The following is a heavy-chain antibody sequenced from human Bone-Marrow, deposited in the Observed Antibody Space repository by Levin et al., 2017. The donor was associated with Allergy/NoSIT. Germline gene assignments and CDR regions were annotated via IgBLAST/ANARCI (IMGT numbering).Heavy chain of an antibody. CDR1: GFTFSGYW. CDR2: INRDGGDG. V-gene: IGHV3-7*02. CDR3: ARNGAWSFEF. Sequence: LKISCASSGFTFSGYWMAWVRQAPGKGLEWVANINRDGGDGYYVDSVKGRFTISRDNARNSLDLQMNSLRVEDTAVYYCARNGAWSFEFWGQGTLVTVSS. D-gene: IGHD2-8*01. J-gene: IGHJ4*02.